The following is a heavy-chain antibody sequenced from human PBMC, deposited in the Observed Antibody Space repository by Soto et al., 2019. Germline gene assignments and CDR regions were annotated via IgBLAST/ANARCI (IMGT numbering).Heavy chain of an antibody. D-gene: IGHD2-15*01. CDR3: ATTGTPATGLYFFDY. CDR2: ISYSGST. Sequence: QVQLQESGPGLVKPSQNLSLTCTVSGGSISSGNYYWSCIRQPPGKGLEWIGFISYSGSTYYSTSLKGRVTISVDTSKSQFSLNLCFVTAADTAVYYCATTGTPATGLYFFDYWGQGSLVTVSS. J-gene: IGHJ4*02. CDR1: GGSISSGNYY. V-gene: IGHV4-30-4*01.